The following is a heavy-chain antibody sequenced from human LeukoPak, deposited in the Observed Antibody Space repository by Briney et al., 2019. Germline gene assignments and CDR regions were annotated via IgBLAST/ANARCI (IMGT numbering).Heavy chain of an antibody. J-gene: IGHJ3*02. Sequence: GASVEVSCKASGYTFTGYYVHWVRQAPGQGLEWMGWINPNSGGTNYAQKFQGRVTMTRDTSISTAFMELRSLRSDDTAVYYCATVLTANDAFDIWGQGTMVTVSS. V-gene: IGHV1-2*02. CDR1: GYTFTGYY. CDR3: ATVLTANDAFDI. CDR2: INPNSGGT. D-gene: IGHD5-18*01.